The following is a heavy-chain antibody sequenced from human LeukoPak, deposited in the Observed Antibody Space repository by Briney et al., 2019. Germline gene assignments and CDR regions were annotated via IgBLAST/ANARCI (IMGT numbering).Heavy chain of an antibody. J-gene: IGHJ5*02. CDR2: IYTSGST. CDR3: ARVKWFGNWFDP. D-gene: IGHD3-22*01. Sequence: TSQTLSLTCTVSGGSISSGNYYWSWIRQPAGKRLEWIGRIYTSGSTNYNPSLKSRVTISVDTSKNQFSLKLSSVTAADTAVYYCARVKWFGNWFDPWGQGTLVTVSS. V-gene: IGHV4-61*02. CDR1: GGSISSGNYY.